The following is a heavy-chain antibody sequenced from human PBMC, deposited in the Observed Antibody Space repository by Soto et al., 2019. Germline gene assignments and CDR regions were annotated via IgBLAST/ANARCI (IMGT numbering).Heavy chain of an antibody. V-gene: IGHV4-39*01. CDR3: ARQVPAAIRLGWFDP. Sequence: PSETLSLTCTVSGGSIGRSTYYWGWIRQPPGKGLEWIGSIYYSGSTYYRPSLKSRVTISVDTSKNQFSLKLSSVTAADTAVYYCARQVPAAIRLGWFDPWGQGTLVTVSS. CDR1: GGSIGRSTYY. CDR2: IYYSGST. J-gene: IGHJ5*02. D-gene: IGHD2-2*02.